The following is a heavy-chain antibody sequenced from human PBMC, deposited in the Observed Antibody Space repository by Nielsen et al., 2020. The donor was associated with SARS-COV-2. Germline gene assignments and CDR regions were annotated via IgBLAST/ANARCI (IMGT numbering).Heavy chain of an antibody. CDR2: FDPEDGET. CDR1: GYTLTELS. CDR3: ARGQWLTWFDP. V-gene: IGHV1-24*01. D-gene: IGHD6-19*01. J-gene: IGHJ5*02. Sequence: ASVKVSCKVSGYTLTELSMHWVRQAPGEGLEWMGGFDPEDGETIYAQKFQGRVTMTRNTSISTAYMELSSLRSEDTAVYYCARGQWLTWFDPWGQGTLVTVSS.